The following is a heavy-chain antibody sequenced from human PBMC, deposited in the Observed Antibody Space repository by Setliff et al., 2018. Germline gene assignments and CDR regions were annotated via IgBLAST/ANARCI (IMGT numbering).Heavy chain of an antibody. D-gene: IGHD2-2*01. CDR1: GESFSNNY. CDR2: SNHGGST. V-gene: IGHV4-34*01. CDR3: ARGRMRGSCSGPSCTYDPFDI. Sequence: SETLSLTCSVYGESFSNNYWSWLRQPPGRGLEWIGESNHGGSTSYNPSLRSRVTISVDTSKNQFSLILRSVTAADTAVYYCARGRMRGSCSGPSCTYDPFDIWGQGTPVTVSS. J-gene: IGHJ3*02.